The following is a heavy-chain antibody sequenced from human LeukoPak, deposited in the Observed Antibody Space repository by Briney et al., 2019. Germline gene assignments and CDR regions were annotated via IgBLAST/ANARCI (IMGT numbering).Heavy chain of an antibody. CDR2: IYSGGST. CDR3: ARDRGSSSFRRNWFDP. V-gene: IGHV3-66*01. J-gene: IGHJ5*02. Sequence: GGSLRLSCAASGFTFSSNYMSWVRRAPGKGLEWVSVIYSGGSTYYADSVKGRFTISRDNSKNTLYLQMNSLRAEGTAVYYCARDRGSSSFRRNWFDPWGQGTLVTVSS. D-gene: IGHD6-13*01. CDR1: GFTFSSNY.